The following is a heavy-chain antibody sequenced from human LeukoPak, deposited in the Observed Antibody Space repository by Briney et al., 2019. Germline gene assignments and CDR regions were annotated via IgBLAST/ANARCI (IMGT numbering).Heavy chain of an antibody. D-gene: IGHD3-10*01. CDR3: AKAPAEDYYGGYYMDV. J-gene: IGHJ6*03. CDR2: ISWDGGRT. CDR1: GFTFDDYA. V-gene: IGHV3-43D*03. Sequence: GGSLRLSCAASGFTFDDYAMYWVRQAPGKGLEWVSLISWDGGRTYYADSVKGRFTISRDNSKNSLYLQMNSLRAEDTALYYCAKAPAEDYYGGYYMDVWGKGTTVTVSS.